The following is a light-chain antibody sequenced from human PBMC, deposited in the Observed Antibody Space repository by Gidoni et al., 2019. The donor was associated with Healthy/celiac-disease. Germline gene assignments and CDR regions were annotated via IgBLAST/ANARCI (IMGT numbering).Light chain of an antibody. Sequence: IQMTQSPSSLSASVGDRVTITCQESQDISNYLTWYQQKPGKAPKLLIYDASNLETGVPSRFSGSGSGTDFTFTISSLQPEDIATYYCQQYDNLPYTFGQGTKLEIK. V-gene: IGKV1-33*01. CDR2: DAS. CDR3: QQYDNLPYT. CDR1: QDISNY. J-gene: IGKJ2*01.